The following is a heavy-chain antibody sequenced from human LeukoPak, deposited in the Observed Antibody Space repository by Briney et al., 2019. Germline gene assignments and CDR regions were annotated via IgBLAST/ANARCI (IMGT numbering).Heavy chain of an antibody. V-gene: IGHV3-30*18. Sequence: GSLRLSCAVSGFTFRNYGMHWVRQAPGKGLEWVAVISYDESDKYYGDSVKGRFTISRDNSKNTLFLQMNSLRAEDTAVYFCAKDFRRADYYDSSGYYRMIDYWGQGTLVTVSS. CDR3: AKDFRRADYYDSSGYYRMIDY. D-gene: IGHD3-22*01. CDR1: GFTFRNYG. J-gene: IGHJ4*02. CDR2: ISYDESDK.